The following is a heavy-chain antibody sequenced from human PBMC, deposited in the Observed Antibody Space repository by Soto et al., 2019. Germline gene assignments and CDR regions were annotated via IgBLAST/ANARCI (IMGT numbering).Heavy chain of an antibody. V-gene: IGHV3-66*01. D-gene: IGHD5-18*01. J-gene: IGHJ3*02. CDR2: IYSGGST. Sequence: GGSLRLSCAASGFTVSSNYMSWVRQAPGKGLEWVSVIYSGGSTYYADSVKGRFTISRDNSKNTLYLQMNSLRAEDTAVYYCARDVDTAMVVNVFDIRGQRSSVTVSS. CDR1: GFTVSSNY. CDR3: ARDVDTAMVVNVFDI.